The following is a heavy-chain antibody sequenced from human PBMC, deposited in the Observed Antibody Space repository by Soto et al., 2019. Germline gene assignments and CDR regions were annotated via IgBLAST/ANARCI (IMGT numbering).Heavy chain of an antibody. J-gene: IGHJ4*02. V-gene: IGHV1-3*01. CDR1: GYTFTSYA. CDR3: ATDGIAVAGFDY. D-gene: IGHD6-19*01. CDR2: INAGNGNT. Sequence: ASVKVSCKASGYTFTSYAMHWVRQAPGQGLEWMGWINAGNGNTKYSQKFQGRVTMTEDTSTDTAYMELSSLRSGDTAVYYCATDGIAVAGFDYWGQGTLVTVSS.